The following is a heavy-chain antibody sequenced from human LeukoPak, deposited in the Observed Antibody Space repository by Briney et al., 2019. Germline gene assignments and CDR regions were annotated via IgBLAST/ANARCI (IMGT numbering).Heavy chain of an antibody. V-gene: IGHV1-2*02. CDR3: ARASHPAIRLGESTYFDY. J-gene: IGHJ4*02. D-gene: IGHD3-16*01. Sequence: ASVTVSCKASGYTFTAYYIHWVRQAPGQGLEWMGWINPNSGGTNYAQKFQGRVTMTRATSISTAYMELSRLRSDETAVYYCARASHPAIRLGESTYFDYWGQGTLVTVSS. CDR1: GYTFTAYY. CDR2: INPNSGGT.